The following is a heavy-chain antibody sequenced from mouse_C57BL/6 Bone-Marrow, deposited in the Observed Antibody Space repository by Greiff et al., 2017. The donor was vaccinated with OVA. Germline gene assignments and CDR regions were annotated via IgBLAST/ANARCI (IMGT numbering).Heavy chain of an antibody. V-gene: IGHV3-1*01. Sequence: VQLQQSGPGMVKPSQSLSLTCTVPGYSITSGYDWHWIRHFPGNKLEWMGYISYSGSTNYNPSLKSRISITHDTSKNHFFLKLNSVTTEDTATYYCARESSYDWYFDVWGTGTTVTVSS. CDR2: ISYSGST. D-gene: IGHD1-1*01. J-gene: IGHJ1*03. CDR3: ARESSYDWYFDV. CDR1: GYSITSGYD.